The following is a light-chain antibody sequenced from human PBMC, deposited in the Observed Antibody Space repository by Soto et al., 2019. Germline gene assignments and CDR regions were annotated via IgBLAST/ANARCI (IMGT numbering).Light chain of an antibody. CDR2: EVN. J-gene: IGLJ2*01. CDR3: SSYAGTSIDVV. Sequence: QSALTQPPSASGSPGQSVTISCTGTSSDVGGYVYVSWYQQYPGKAPKLMIYEVNKRASGVPDRFSGSKSGNTASLTVSGLQAEDEADYYCSSYAGTSIDVVFGGGTKVTVL. CDR1: SSDVGGYVY. V-gene: IGLV2-8*01.